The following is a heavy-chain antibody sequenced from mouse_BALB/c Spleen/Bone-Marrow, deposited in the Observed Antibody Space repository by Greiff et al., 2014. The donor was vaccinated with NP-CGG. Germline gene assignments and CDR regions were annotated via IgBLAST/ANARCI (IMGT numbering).Heavy chain of an antibody. J-gene: IGHJ4*01. Sequence: VQLQQSGAELVKPGASLKLPCKASGYTFTNYWIHWVKQRPGQGLEWIGEINPSNGRTNYNEKFKTKATLTVDKSSSTAYMQLSSLTSEDSAVNYCAARLSHLAMDYWGQGTSVTVSS. CDR2: INPSNGRT. V-gene: IGHV1S81*02. CDR3: AARLSHLAMDY. CDR1: GYTFTNYW. D-gene: IGHD2-2*01.